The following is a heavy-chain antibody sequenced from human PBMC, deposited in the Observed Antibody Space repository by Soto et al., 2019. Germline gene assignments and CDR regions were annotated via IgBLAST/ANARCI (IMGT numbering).Heavy chain of an antibody. Sequence: KPGGSLRLSCAASGLTFSDYYMSWIRQATGKGLEWVSYISSSGSTIYCADSVKGRFTISRDNAKNSLYLQMNSQRAEDTAVYYCARGRSPYYDFDFEGSFDIWGQGTMVTVSS. V-gene: IGHV3-11*01. CDR1: GLTFSDYY. D-gene: IGHD3-22*01. J-gene: IGHJ3*02. CDR3: ARGRSPYYDFDFEGSFDI. CDR2: ISSSGSTI.